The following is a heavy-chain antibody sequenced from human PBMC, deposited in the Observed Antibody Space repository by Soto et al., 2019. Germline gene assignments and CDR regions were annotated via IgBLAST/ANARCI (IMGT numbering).Heavy chain of an antibody. Sequence: PSETLSLTCAVYGGSFSGYYWSWIRQPPGKGLEWIGEINHSGSTNYNPSLKSRVTISVDTSKNQFSLKLSSVTAADTAVYYCASSKLIAVAGRENSDAFDIWGQGTMVTVSS. CDR1: GGSFSGYY. CDR3: ASSKLIAVAGRENSDAFDI. V-gene: IGHV4-34*01. D-gene: IGHD6-19*01. J-gene: IGHJ3*02. CDR2: INHSGST.